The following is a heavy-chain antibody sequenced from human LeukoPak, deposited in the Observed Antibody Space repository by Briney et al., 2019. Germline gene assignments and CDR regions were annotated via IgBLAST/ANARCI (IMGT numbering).Heavy chain of an antibody. V-gene: IGHV4-38-2*02. Sequence: SETLSLTCTVSGYSISSGYFWGWIRQTPGKGLEWIGSIYNSGSTYYNPSLKSRVTISVDTSKNQFSLKLSSVTAADTAVYYCARDEYFDYLLWYYWGQGTLVTVSS. D-gene: IGHD3-9*01. CDR3: ARDEYFDYLLWYY. J-gene: IGHJ4*02. CDR2: IYNSGST. CDR1: GYSISSGYF.